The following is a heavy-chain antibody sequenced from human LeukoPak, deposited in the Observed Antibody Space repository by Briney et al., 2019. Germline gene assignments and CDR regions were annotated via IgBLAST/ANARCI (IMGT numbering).Heavy chain of an antibody. Sequence: ASVKVSCKASGYTFTSYDINWVRQATGQGLEWMGWMNPNSGNTGYAQKFQGRVTITRNTSISTAYMELSSLRSEDTAVYYCARIPKYYDFWSGYYHYYYYMDVWGKGTTVTVSS. CDR1: GYTFTSYD. CDR2: MNPNSGNT. J-gene: IGHJ6*03. D-gene: IGHD3-3*01. V-gene: IGHV1-8*03. CDR3: ARIPKYYDFWSGYYHYYYYMDV.